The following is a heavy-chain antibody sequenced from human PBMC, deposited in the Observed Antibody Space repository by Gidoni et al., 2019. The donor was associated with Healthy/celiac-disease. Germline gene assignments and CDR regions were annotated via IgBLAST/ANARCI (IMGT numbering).Heavy chain of an antibody. CDR2: INHSGST. Sequence: QVQLQQWGAGLLKTSETLSLTCAVYGGSFSGYYWSWIRQPPGKGLEWIGEINHSGSTNYNPSLKSRVTISVDTSKNQFSLKLSSVTAADTAVYYCASLVTPEGGYYFDYWGQGTLVTVSS. D-gene: IGHD4-4*01. J-gene: IGHJ4*02. CDR3: ASLVTPEGGYYFDY. V-gene: IGHV4-34*01. CDR1: GGSFSGYY.